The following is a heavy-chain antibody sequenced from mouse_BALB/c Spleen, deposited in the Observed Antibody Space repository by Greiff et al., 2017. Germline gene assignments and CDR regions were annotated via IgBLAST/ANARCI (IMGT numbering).Heavy chain of an antibody. J-gene: IGHJ4*01. CDR2: INPSNGRT. V-gene: IGHV1S81*02. Sequence: QVQLQQPGAELVKPGASVKLSCKASGYTFTSYWMHWVKQRPGQGLEWIGEINPSNGRTNYNEKFKSKATLTVDKSSSTAYMQLSSLTSEDSAVYYCARYYGNYYAMDYWGQGTSVTVSS. D-gene: IGHD2-1*01. CDR1: GYTFTSYW. CDR3: ARYYGNYYAMDY.